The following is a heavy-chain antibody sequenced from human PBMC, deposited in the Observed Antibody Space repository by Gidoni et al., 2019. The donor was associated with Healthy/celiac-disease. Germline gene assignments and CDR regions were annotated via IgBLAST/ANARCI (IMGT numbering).Heavy chain of an antibody. CDR2: IYTSGST. D-gene: IGHD3-10*01. J-gene: IGHJ4*02. CDR1: GGSISSGSYY. CDR3: ARVGGNLFDY. Sequence: QGQLHDSGPGLVKPPQNLSLTCTGPGGSISSGSYYWSWIRQPAGKGLEWIGRIYTSGSTNYNPSLKSRVTISVDTSKNQFSLKLSSVTAADTAVYYCARVGGNLFDYWGQGTLVTVSS. V-gene: IGHV4-61*02.